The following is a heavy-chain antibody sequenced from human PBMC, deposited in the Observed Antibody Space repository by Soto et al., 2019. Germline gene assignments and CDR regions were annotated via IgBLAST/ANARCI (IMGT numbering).Heavy chain of an antibody. V-gene: IGHV1-18*01. CDR2: ISAYNGNT. J-gene: IGHJ6*02. CDR3: ERDASLPYGDYAPYYYYGMDV. Sequence: QVQLVQSGAEVKKPGASVKVSCKASGYTFTSYGISWVRQAPGQGLEWMGWISAYNGNTNDAQNLQGRVTLTTDTSTSTAYMELRSLRSDDTAVYYCERDASLPYGDYAPYYYYGMDVWGHGTTVTVSS. D-gene: IGHD4-17*01. CDR1: GYTFTSYG.